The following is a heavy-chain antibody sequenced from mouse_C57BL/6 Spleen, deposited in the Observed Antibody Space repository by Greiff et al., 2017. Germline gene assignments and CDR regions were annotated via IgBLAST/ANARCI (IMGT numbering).Heavy chain of an antibody. Sequence: QVQLQQPGAELVRPGSSVKLFCKASGYTFTSYWMDWVKQRPGQGLEWIGNIYPSDSETHYNQKFKDKATLTVDKSSSTAYMQLSSLTSEDSAVYYCARRDYGNYEFAYWGQGTLVTVSA. CDR3: ARRDYGNYEFAY. CDR1: GYTFTSYW. V-gene: IGHV1-61*01. D-gene: IGHD2-1*01. J-gene: IGHJ3*01. CDR2: IYPSDSET.